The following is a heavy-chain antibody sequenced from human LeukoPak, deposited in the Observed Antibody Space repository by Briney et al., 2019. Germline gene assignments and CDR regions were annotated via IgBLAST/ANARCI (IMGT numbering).Heavy chain of an antibody. CDR2: ISSSSSYI. V-gene: IGHV3-21*01. CDR1: GFTFSSYS. CDR3: ARDGRIVGATFHY. D-gene: IGHD1-26*01. J-gene: IGHJ4*02. Sequence: GGSLRLSCAASGFTFSSYSMNWVRQAPGKGLEWVSSISSSSSYIYYADSVKGRFTISRDNAKNSLYLQMNSLRAEDTAVYYCARDGRIVGATFHYWGQGTLVTVSS.